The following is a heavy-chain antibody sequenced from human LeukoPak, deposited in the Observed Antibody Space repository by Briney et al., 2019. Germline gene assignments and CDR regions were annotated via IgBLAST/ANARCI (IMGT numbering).Heavy chain of an antibody. CDR3: AKEEHYASGSYSCFDY. Sequence: PGRCLRLSCAASGFTVSSYAMSCVRQDPGKWLGWVSAIRERGGRTYYADSVKGRFTISRDNSNNTVYLQMNSLRAEDTAVYYCAKEEHYASGSYSCFDYWGQGTLVTVSS. CDR1: GFTVSSYA. CDR2: IRERGGRT. D-gene: IGHD3-10*01. J-gene: IGHJ4*02. V-gene: IGHV3-23*01.